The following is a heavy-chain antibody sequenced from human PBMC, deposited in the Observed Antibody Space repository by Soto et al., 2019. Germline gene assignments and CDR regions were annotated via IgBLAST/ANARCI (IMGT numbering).Heavy chain of an antibody. CDR3: ARRYGKNAFDI. CDR2: LYYSGST. V-gene: IGHV4-59*01. J-gene: IGHJ3*02. CDR1: GGSISSYY. D-gene: IGHD5-18*01. Sequence: PSETLSLTCTVSGGSISSYYWSWIRQPPGKGLEWIGYLYYSGSTNYNPSLKSRVTISVDTSKNQFSLKLSSVTAADTAVYYCARRYGKNAFDIWGQGTMVTVSS.